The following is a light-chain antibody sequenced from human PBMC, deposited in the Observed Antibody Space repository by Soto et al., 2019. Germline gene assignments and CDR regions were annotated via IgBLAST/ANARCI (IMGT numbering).Light chain of an antibody. Sequence: QSVLTQPASVSGSPGQSITISCTGTSSDVGGYNYVSWYQQHPGKAPKLMVYDVSTRPSGVSNRFSGSKSGNTASLTISGLQAEDEADYYCSSYTSSSTIFGTGTKVTVL. J-gene: IGLJ1*01. CDR3: SSYTSSSTI. CDR2: DVS. V-gene: IGLV2-14*01. CDR1: SSDVGGYNY.